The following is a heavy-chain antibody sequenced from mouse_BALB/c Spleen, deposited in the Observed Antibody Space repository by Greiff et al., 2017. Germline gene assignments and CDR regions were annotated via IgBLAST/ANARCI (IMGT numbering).Heavy chain of an antibody. D-gene: IGHD1-1*01. V-gene: IGHV3-2*02. Sequence: EVQGVESGPGLVKPSQSLSLTCTVTGYSITSDYAWNWIRQFPGNKLEWMGYISYSGSTSYNPSLKSRISITRDTSKNQFFLQLNSVTTEDTATYYCARGGGYGKEIWVDYWGQGTSVTVSS. J-gene: IGHJ4*01. CDR3: ARGGGYGKEIWVDY. CDR2: ISYSGST. CDR1: GYSITSDYA.